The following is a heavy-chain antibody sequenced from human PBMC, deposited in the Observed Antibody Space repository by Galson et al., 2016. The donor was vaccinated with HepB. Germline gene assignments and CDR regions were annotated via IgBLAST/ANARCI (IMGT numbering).Heavy chain of an antibody. D-gene: IGHD5-18*01. CDR3: TTDGAMAPYHASDI. J-gene: IGHJ3*02. V-gene: IGHV3-15*07. Sequence: SLRLSCAASGFAFNSAWMHWVRQAPGRGLEWVGRIKHKDDRGTTDYAAPVKGRFTISRDDSKNTLYLQMNSLKTEDTAVYYCTTDGAMAPYHASDIWGQGTMVTVSS. CDR1: GFAFNSAW. CDR2: IKHKDDRGTT.